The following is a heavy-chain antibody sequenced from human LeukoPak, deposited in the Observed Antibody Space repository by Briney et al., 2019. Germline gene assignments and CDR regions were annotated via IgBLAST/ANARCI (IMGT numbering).Heavy chain of an antibody. CDR2: INPSGGST. V-gene: IGHV1-46*01. D-gene: IGHD1-26*01. CDR3: ARRGSYLAAFDI. Sequence: ASVKVSCKASGYTFTSYYMHWVRQAPGQGLEWMGLINPSGGSTSYAQKFQGRVTMTRDMSTSTVYMELSSLRSEDTAVYYCARRGSYLAAFDIRGQGTMVTVSS. CDR1: GYTFTSYY. J-gene: IGHJ3*02.